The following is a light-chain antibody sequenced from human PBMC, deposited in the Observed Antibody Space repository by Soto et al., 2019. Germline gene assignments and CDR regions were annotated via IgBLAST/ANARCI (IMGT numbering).Light chain of an antibody. CDR1: NIGSKS. CDR2: DDS. Sequence: SYELTQPPSVSVAPGQTARITCGGDNIGSKSVHWSQQKPGQAPVLVLYDDSDRPSGIPERFSGSNSGNTATLTISRVEAGDEADYYCQVWDTSTDHPGVFGGGTKVTV. CDR3: QVWDTSTDHPGV. J-gene: IGLJ2*01. V-gene: IGLV3-21*02.